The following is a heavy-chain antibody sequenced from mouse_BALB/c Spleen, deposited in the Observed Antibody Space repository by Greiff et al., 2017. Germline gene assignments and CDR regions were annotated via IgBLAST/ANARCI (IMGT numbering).Heavy chain of an antibody. CDR3: ARGYDGAMDY. J-gene: IGHJ4*01. Sequence: EVKVEESGPSLVKPSQTLSLTCSVTGDSITSGYWNWIRKFPGNKLEYMGYISYSGSTYYNPSLKSRISITRDTSKNQYYLQLNSVTTEDTATYYCARGYDGAMDYWGQGTSVTVSS. D-gene: IGHD2-14*01. CDR1: GDSITSGY. CDR2: ISYSGST. V-gene: IGHV3-8*02.